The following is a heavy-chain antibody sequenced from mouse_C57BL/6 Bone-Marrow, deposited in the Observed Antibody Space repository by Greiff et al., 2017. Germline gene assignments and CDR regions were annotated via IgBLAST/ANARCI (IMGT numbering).Heavy chain of an antibody. CDR1: GYTFTDYY. CDR3: ARRSPFDY. Sequence: EVQLQQSGPELVKPGASVKISCKASGYTFTDYYMNWVKQSHGKSLEWIGDINPNNGGTSYNQKFKGKATLTVDKSSGTAYMELRSLTSEDSAVYYCARRSPFDYWGQGTTLTVSS. CDR2: INPNNGGT. V-gene: IGHV1-26*01. J-gene: IGHJ2*01.